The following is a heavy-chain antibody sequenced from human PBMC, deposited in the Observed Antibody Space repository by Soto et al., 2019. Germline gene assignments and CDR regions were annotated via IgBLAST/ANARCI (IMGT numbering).Heavy chain of an antibody. Sequence: PGESLKISCKGSEYSFTSYWIGWVRQMPGKGLEWMGIIYPGDSDTRYSPSFQGQVTISADKSIRTAYLQWSSLKASDTAMYYCARCSGFDSFCYYYYMDVWGKGTTVTVSS. CDR3: ARCSGFDSFCYYYYMDV. V-gene: IGHV5-51*01. CDR1: EYSFTSYW. D-gene: IGHD5-12*01. J-gene: IGHJ6*03. CDR2: IYPGDSDT.